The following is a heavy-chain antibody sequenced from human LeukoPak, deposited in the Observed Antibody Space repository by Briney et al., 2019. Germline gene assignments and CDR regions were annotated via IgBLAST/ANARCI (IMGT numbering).Heavy chain of an antibody. V-gene: IGHV3-7*01. CDR3: ARVIVVVVAATREYYFDY. J-gene: IGHJ4*02. CDR2: IKQDGSEK. D-gene: IGHD2-15*01. Sequence: GGSLRLPCAASGFTFSSYAMSWVRQAPGKGLEWVANIKQDGSEKYYVDSVKGRFTISRDNAKNSLYLQMNSLRAEDTAVYYCARVIVVVVAATREYYFDYWGQGTLVTVSS. CDR1: GFTFSSYA.